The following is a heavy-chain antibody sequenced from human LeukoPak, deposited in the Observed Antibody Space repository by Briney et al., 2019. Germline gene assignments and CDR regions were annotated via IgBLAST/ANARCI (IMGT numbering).Heavy chain of an antibody. V-gene: IGHV3-74*01. CDR2: INGDGSST. CDR1: GFTFRSYW. Sequence: PGGSLRLSCEASGFTFRSYWMHWVRQAPGKGLVWVSRINGDGSSTSYADSVKGRFTISRDNAKNTLYLQMNSLRAEDSAVYYCASAYYHYYFDYGGQGTLVTVSS. CDR3: ASAYYHYYFDY. J-gene: IGHJ4*02. D-gene: IGHD3-16*01.